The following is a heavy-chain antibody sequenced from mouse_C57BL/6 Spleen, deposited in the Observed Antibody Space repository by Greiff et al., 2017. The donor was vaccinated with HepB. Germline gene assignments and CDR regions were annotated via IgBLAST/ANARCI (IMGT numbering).Heavy chain of an antibody. J-gene: IGHJ3*01. CDR2: INPYNGGT. CDR1: GYTFTDYY. Sequence: EVQLQQSGPVLVKPGASVKMSCKASGYTFTDYYMNWVKQSHGKSLEWIGVINPYNGGTSYNQKFKGKATLTVDKSSSTAYMELNSLTSEDSAVYYCAREEDGYYFAYWGQGTLVTVSA. CDR3: AREEDGYYFAY. V-gene: IGHV1-19*01. D-gene: IGHD2-3*01.